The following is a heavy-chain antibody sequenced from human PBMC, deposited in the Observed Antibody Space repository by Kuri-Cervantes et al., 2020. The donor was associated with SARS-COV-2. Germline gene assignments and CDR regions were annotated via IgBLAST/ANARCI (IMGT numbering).Heavy chain of an antibody. V-gene: IGHV3-21*01. CDR1: GFTFSSYA. CDR3: ARTVVGREIDY. CDR2: ISGSSSYI. J-gene: IGHJ4*02. Sequence: GESLKISCAASGFTFSSYAMSWVRQAPGKGLEWVSAISGSSSYIYYADSVRGRFTISRDNAKNSLYLQMNSLRAEDTAVYYCARTVVGREIDYWGQGTLVTVSS. D-gene: IGHD2-15*01.